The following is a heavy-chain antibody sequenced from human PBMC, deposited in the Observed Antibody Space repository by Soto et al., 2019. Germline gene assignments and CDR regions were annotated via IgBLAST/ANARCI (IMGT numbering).Heavy chain of an antibody. V-gene: IGHV1-8*01. CDR2: VNPNNGDT. CDR3: AKVSRKGSAIDFDY. CDR1: GYTFSNYD. Sequence: QVQLVQSGAELKKPGASVKVSCKASGYTFSNYDMNWVRQATGQGPEWIGWVNPNNGDTGYAQKFKGRVTLTTDISTTTASMELTSLRSEDTAIYYCAKVSRKGSAIDFDYWGQGTLITVSS. J-gene: IGHJ4*02. D-gene: IGHD3-10*01.